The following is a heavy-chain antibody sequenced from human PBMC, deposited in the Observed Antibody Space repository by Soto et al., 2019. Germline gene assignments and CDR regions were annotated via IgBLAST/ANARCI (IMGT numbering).Heavy chain of an antibody. D-gene: IGHD7-27*01. CDR2: ISGDESST. J-gene: IGHJ4*02. Sequence: EVKVVESGGGLVQPGGSLRLSCAASGFTFSDNWMHWVRQPPGKGPVWVSRISGDESSTSYADSVKGRFTISRDSAKNTVYLQMDSLRVEDTAVYYCTRGGTRTTYWGLFDSWGQGTLVTVSS. CDR1: GFTFSDNW. CDR3: TRGGTRTTYWGLFDS. V-gene: IGHV3-74*01.